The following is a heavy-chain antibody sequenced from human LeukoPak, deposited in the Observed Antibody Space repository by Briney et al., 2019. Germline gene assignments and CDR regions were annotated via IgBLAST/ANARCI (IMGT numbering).Heavy chain of an antibody. Sequence: GGSLRLSCAASGFTFSSYEMNWVRQAPGKGLEWVSYISSSGSTIYYADSVKGRFTISRDNAKNSLYLRMNSLRAEDTAVYYCARERRELRYFDWLSHPLFDYWGQGTLVTVSS. D-gene: IGHD3-9*01. CDR2: ISSSGSTI. CDR3: ARERRELRYFDWLSHPLFDY. V-gene: IGHV3-48*03. CDR1: GFTFSSYE. J-gene: IGHJ4*02.